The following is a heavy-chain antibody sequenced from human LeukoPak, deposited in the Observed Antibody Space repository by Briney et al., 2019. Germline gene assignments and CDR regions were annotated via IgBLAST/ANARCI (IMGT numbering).Heavy chain of an antibody. V-gene: IGHV1-46*01. D-gene: IGHD4-17*01. Sequence: GASVKVSCKASGYTFTSYYMHWVRQAPGQGLEWMGIINPSGGSTSYAQKFQGRVTMTRDMSTSTVYTELSSLRSEDTAVYYCARDWSYGDYVVFPDYWGQGTLVTVSS. CDR1: GYTFTSYY. CDR3: ARDWSYGDYVVFPDY. CDR2: INPSGGST. J-gene: IGHJ4*02.